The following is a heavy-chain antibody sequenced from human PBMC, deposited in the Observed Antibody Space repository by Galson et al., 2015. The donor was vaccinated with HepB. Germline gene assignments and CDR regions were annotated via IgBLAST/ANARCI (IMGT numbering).Heavy chain of an antibody. CDR1: GYTFTSYG. J-gene: IGHJ6*03. CDR3: ARSVPQRITIFEGNSWYYYYMDV. CDR2: ISAYNGNT. D-gene: IGHD3-3*01. Sequence: QSGAEVKKPGPSVKVSCKASGYTFTSYGISWVRQAPGQGLEWMGWISAYNGNTNYAQKLQGRVTMTTDTSTSTAYMELRSLRSDDTAVYYCARSVPQRITIFEGNSWYYYYMDVWGKGTTVTVSS. V-gene: IGHV1-18*04.